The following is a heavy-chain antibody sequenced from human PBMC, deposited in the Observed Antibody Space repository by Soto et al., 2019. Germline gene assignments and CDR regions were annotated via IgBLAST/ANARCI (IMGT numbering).Heavy chain of an antibody. CDR1: GFTFSSYG. J-gene: IGHJ4*02. Sequence: GSLRLSCAASGFTFSSYGMHWVRQAPGKGLEWVAVIWYDGSNKYYADSVKGRFTISRDNSKNTLYLQMNSLRAEDTAVYYCARGNYYGSGSFDYWGQGTLVTVSS. D-gene: IGHD3-10*01. V-gene: IGHV3-33*01. CDR2: IWYDGSNK. CDR3: ARGNYYGSGSFDY.